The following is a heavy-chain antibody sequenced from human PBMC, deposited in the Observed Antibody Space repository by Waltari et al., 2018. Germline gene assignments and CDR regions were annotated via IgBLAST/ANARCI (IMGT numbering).Heavy chain of an antibody. CDR1: GGTFSSYA. Sequence: QVQLVQSGAEVKKPGSSVKVSCKASGGTFSSYAISWVRQAPGQGLEWMGGIIPILGIANYAQKFHGRVTITADKSTSTAYMELSSLRSEDTAVYYCARDRRELLSSACDYWGQGTLVTVSS. CDR2: IIPILGIA. D-gene: IGHD3-10*01. CDR3: ARDRRELLSSACDY. J-gene: IGHJ4*02. V-gene: IGHV1-69*10.